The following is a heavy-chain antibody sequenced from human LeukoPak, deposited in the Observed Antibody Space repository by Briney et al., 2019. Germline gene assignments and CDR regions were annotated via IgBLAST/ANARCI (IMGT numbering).Heavy chain of an antibody. CDR1: GFSFTDSW. CDR3: ARVRYGNYFDY. V-gene: IGHV3-7*04. J-gene: IGHJ4*02. Sequence: GGSLRLSCAASGFSFTDSWMSWVRQPPGKGLEWVVNIKPDGTEKYYVDSLKGRFTVSRENAKNSLYLQMGSLRAEDTAVYYCARVRYGNYFDYWGQGTLVTVSS. CDR2: IKPDGTEK. D-gene: IGHD3-16*02.